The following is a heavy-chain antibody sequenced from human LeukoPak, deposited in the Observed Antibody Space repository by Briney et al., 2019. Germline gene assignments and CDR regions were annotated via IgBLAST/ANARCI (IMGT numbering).Heavy chain of an antibody. CDR2: INPYSRGT. V-gene: IGHV1-2*02. CDR3: ARDRALLEQQLVLSFSWVYMDV. CDR1: GYTFTGYY. Sequence: ASVTVSCKASGYTFTGYYMHWVRQPHGQGLEWMGWINPYSRGTNYAQTFQESVTMTTDTSTRTAYMELRSVRSDDTAVYYCARDRALLEQQLVLSFSWVYMDVGGKGTTVTIAS. D-gene: IGHD6-13*01. J-gene: IGHJ6*03.